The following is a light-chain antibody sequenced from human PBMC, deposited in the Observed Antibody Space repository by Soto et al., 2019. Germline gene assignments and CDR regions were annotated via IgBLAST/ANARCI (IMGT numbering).Light chain of an antibody. Sequence: HSVLTQPASVSGSPGQSITISCTGTSSDVGRYNLVSWYQQHPGKAPKLMIYEGSKRPSGVSNRFSGSKSGNTASLTISGLQAEDEADYYCCSYAGSSTYVFGTGTKVTVL. CDR3: CSYAGSSTYV. CDR1: SSDVGRYNL. V-gene: IGLV2-23*01. J-gene: IGLJ1*01. CDR2: EGS.